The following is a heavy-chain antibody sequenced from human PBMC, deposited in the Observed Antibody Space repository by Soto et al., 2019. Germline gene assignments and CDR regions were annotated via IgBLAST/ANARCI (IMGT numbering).Heavy chain of an antibody. CDR1: GGTFTTSS. Sequence: QVQLVQSGAEVKELGSSVKVSCKTSGGTFTTSSFVWVRQGPGQGLEWMGGIIPIFSKTNFAPKFQGRVTFTADESTRTGYMDLSSLRSEDTAIYYCATDVVRSTGGDSWGQGTLVTVSS. D-gene: IGHD7-27*01. J-gene: IGHJ4*02. CDR3: ATDVVRSTGGDS. CDR2: IIPIFSKT. V-gene: IGHV1-69*01.